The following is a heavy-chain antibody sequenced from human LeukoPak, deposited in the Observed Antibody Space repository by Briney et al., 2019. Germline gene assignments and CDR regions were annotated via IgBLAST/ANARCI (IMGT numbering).Heavy chain of an antibody. J-gene: IGHJ4*02. D-gene: IGHD2-15*01. CDR1: GLTFSSYS. CDR2: ISSPGSTT. V-gene: IGHV3-48*02. Sequence: GGSVRLSCAASGLTFSSYSMNWVRQAPGKGLEWLSYISSPGSTTFYADSVKGRFTISRDNAKDSLYLQMNSLRDEDTAVYYCASVVGYCIGSTCYPDYWGEGTRVPLSS. CDR3: ASVVGYCIGSTCYPDY.